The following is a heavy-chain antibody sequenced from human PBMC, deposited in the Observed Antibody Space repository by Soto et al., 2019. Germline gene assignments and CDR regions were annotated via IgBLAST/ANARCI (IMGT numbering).Heavy chain of an antibody. CDR1: GYTFTSYG. CDR2: ISAYNGNT. V-gene: IGHV1-18*01. Sequence: ASVMVSCKASGYTFTSYGISWVRQAPGQGLEWMGWISAYNGNTNYAQKLQGRVTMTTDTSTSTAYMELRSLRSDDTAVYYCARDLSFDRTHHYLLAFWGEGTTVTVAS. J-gene: IGHJ6*04. D-gene: IGHD3-10*02. CDR3: ARDLSFDRTHHYLLAF.